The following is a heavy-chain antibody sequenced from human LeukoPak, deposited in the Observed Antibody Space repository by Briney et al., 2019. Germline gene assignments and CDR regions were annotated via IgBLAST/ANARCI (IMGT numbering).Heavy chain of an antibody. Sequence: GGSLRLSCTTSGLTIGDDAVSWVRQALGKGLEWIGFIRSKTYGGTTEYAPSLKGRFTISRDDSKSVAYLQMSSLKTEDTAVYYCTRAYSSSWSWYFNYWGQGTLVTVSS. D-gene: IGHD6-13*01. CDR1: GLTIGDDA. V-gene: IGHV3-49*04. CDR2: IRSKTYGGTT. J-gene: IGHJ4*02. CDR3: TRAYSSSWSWYFNY.